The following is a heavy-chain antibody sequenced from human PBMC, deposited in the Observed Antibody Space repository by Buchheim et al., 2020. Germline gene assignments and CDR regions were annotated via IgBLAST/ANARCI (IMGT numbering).Heavy chain of an antibody. CDR2: VYYSATT. V-gene: IGHV4-39*07. Sequence: QLQLQESGPGLVKPSETLSLTCTVSGGSISSNTYHWGWIRRPPGKVLEWIGSVYYSATTYYSTSLKMRVTIAVDSPTNLSSLKLTAVTAADTAVYYCASIGAYIYGSNWGFFDSWGPGAL. D-gene: IGHD5-18*01. J-gene: IGHJ4*02. CDR1: GGSISSNTYH. CDR3: ASIGAYIYGSNWGFFDS.